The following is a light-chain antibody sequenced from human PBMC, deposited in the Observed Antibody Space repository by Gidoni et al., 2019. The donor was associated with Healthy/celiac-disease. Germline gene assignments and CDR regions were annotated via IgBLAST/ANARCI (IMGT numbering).Light chain of an antibody. CDR3: SSYTSSSSVV. V-gene: IGLV2-14*01. CDR2: EVS. CDR1: SSDVGGYNY. Sequence: QSALTQPASVSGSPGQSITISCTGTSSDVGGYNYVSWYQQHPGKAPHLIIYEVSNRTSGVSNRFSGSKSGNTASLTISVLQAEDEADYYCSSYTSSSSVVFGGGTKLTVL. J-gene: IGLJ2*01.